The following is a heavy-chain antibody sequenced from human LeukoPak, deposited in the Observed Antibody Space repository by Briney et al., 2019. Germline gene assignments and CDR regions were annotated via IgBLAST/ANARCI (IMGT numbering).Heavy chain of an antibody. D-gene: IGHD2-2*01. CDR3: ARDDCSSISCYHNWFDP. CDR1: GFTFGSYW. Sequence: GGSLRLSCAASGFTFGSYWMSWVRQAPGKGLEWVANIKQDGSEKYYVDSVKGRFTISRDNAKNSLYLQMNSLRAEDTAVYYCARDDCSSISCYHNWFDPWGQGTLVTVSS. CDR2: IKQDGSEK. V-gene: IGHV3-7*01. J-gene: IGHJ5*02.